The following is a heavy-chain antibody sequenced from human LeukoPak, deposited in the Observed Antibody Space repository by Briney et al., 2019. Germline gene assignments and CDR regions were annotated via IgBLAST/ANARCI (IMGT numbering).Heavy chain of an antibody. V-gene: IGHV1-69*05. D-gene: IGHD3-22*01. CDR3: ATPTYYYDSSGYYTNWFDP. CDR1: GGTFSSYA. J-gene: IGHJ5*02. Sequence: SVKVSCKASGGTFSSYAISWVRQAPGQGLEWMGGIIPIFGTANYAQKFQGRVTITTDESTSTAYMELSGLRSEDTAVYYCATPTYYYDSSGYYTNWFDPWGQGTLVTVSS. CDR2: IIPIFGTA.